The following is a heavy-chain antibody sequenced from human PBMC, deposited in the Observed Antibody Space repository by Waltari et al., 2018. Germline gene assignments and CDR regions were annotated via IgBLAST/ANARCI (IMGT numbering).Heavy chain of an antibody. J-gene: IGHJ6*02. CDR1: GGSFSGYY. CDR3: ARLGLKWLPYYYYGMDV. CDR2: INHSGRT. V-gene: IGHV4-34*01. Sequence: QVQLQQWGAGLLKPSETLSLTCAVYGGSFSGYYWSWIRQPPGEGLEWIGEINHSGRTNYNPSLKSRLTISVDTSKNQFSLKLSSVTAADTAVYYCARLGLKWLPYYYYGMDVWGQGTTVTVSS. D-gene: IGHD5-12*01.